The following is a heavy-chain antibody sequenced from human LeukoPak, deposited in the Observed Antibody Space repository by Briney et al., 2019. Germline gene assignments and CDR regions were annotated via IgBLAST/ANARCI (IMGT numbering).Heavy chain of an antibody. J-gene: IGHJ5*02. CDR1: GGSISSYY. V-gene: IGHV4-59*01. CDR3: ARINSQNWFDP. CDR2: IYYSGST. Sequence: SEPLSLTCTVSGGSISSYYWRWIRQPPGEGLEWIGYIYYSGSTNYNPSLKSRVTISVDTSKNQFSLKLSSVTAADTAVYYCARINSQNWFDPWGQGTLVTVSS. D-gene: IGHD4-23*01.